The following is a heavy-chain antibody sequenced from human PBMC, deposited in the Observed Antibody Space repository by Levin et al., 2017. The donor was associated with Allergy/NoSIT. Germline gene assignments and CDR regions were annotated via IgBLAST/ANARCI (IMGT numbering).Heavy chain of an antibody. Sequence: GESLKISCKASGYSFTGYYFHWVRQAPGQGLEWMGWINPDSGGTNYAQKFQGRVTMTRDTSINTAYMELSRLRSDDTAVYYCARDLSSPVADLGYWGQGTLVTVSS. CDR2: INPDSGGT. J-gene: IGHJ4*02. CDR3: ARDLSSPVADLGY. CDR1: GYSFTGYY. D-gene: IGHD3-16*02. V-gene: IGHV1-2*02.